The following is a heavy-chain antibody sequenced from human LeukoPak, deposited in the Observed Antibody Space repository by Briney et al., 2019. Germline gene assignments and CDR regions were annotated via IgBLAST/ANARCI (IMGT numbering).Heavy chain of an antibody. Sequence: ASVKVSCKASGYTFTSYGISWVRQAPGQGLEWMGWISAYNGNTNYAHKLQGRVTMTTDTSTSTAYMELRSLRSDDTAVYYCARLFSVGYDSSAPLAFDIWGQGTMVTVSS. CDR2: ISAYNGNT. J-gene: IGHJ3*02. V-gene: IGHV1-18*01. CDR1: GYTFTSYG. D-gene: IGHD3-22*01. CDR3: ARLFSVGYDSSAPLAFDI.